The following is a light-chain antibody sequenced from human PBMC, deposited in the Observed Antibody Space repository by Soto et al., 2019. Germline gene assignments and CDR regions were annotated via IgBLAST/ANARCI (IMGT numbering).Light chain of an antibody. J-gene: IGKJ5*01. CDR3: QQYGSSPLIS. CDR1: QTVSITY. V-gene: IGKV3-20*01. CDR2: GAS. Sequence: TQSPGTLSFSPGESATLSCRASQTVSITYLTWYQQKPGQAHRLLIFGASKRATGIPDRFSGSGSGRDFTLTISGLEPEDFAVYYCQQYGSSPLISFGQGTRLEIK.